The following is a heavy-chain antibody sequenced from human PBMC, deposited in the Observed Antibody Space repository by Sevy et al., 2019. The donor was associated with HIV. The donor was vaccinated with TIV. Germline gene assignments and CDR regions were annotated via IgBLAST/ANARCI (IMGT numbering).Heavy chain of an antibody. Sequence: ASLKVSCKASGYTFTGYYMHWVRQAPGQGLEWMGWINPNSGGTNYAQKFQGRVTMTRDTSISTAYMELSRLRSDDTAVYYCARSVVVVAAGDAFDIWGQGTMVTVSS. D-gene: IGHD2-15*01. CDR2: INPNSGGT. V-gene: IGHV1-2*02. CDR3: ARSVVVVAAGDAFDI. J-gene: IGHJ3*02. CDR1: GYTFTGYY.